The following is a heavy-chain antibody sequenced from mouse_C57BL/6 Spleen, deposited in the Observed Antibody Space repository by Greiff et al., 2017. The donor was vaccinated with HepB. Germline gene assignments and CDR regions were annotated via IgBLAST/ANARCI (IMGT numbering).Heavy chain of an antibody. V-gene: IGHV5-17*01. Sequence: DVKLVESGGGLVKPGGSLKLSCAASGFTFSDYGMHWVRQAPEKGLEWVAYISSGSSTIYYADTVKGRFTISRDNAKNTLFLQMTSLRSEDTAMYYCARPHYYGSSYGYFDVWGTGTTVTVSS. CDR2: ISSGSSTI. CDR1: GFTFSDYG. CDR3: ARPHYYGSSYGYFDV. J-gene: IGHJ1*03. D-gene: IGHD1-1*01.